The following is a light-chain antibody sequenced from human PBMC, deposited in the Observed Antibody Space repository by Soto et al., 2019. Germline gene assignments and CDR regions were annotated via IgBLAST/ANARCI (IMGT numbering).Light chain of an antibody. CDR3: KRYNSLYT. Sequence: DIQMTQSPSTLSASVGDRVTITCRASQSISSWLALYQHKPGKAPKLLIYKASRLESVVPSRFIGSGSGTEFTLTLSSLQPDDFETYYCKRYNSLYTFGQGTKLEIK. CDR2: KAS. V-gene: IGKV1-5*03. CDR1: QSISSW. J-gene: IGKJ2*01.